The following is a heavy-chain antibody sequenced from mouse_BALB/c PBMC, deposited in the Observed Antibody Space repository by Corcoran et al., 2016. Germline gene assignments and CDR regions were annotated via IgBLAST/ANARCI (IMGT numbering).Heavy chain of an antibody. V-gene: IGHV9-3-1*01. D-gene: IGHD1-1*01. CDR3: ARDYYGLYAMDY. J-gene: IGHJ4*01. Sequence: QIQLVQSGPELKKPGETVKISCKASGYTFTNYGMNWVKQAPGKGLKWMGWINTYTGEPTYADDFKGRFAFSLETSASTAYLQINNLKNEDTATYFWARDYYGLYAMDYWGQGTSVTVSS. CDR2: INTYTGEP. CDR1: GYTFTNYG.